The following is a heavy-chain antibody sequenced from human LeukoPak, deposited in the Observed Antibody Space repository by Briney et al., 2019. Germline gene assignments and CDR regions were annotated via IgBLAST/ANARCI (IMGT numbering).Heavy chain of an antibody. J-gene: IGHJ5*02. D-gene: IGHD4-23*01. CDR2: IYYSGST. V-gene: IGHV4-59*01. CDR3: ARSVYGGQTGSWFDP. Sequence: ETLSLTCTVSGGSMSSYYWSWIRQPPGKGLEWIGYIYYSGSTNYNPSLKSRVTISVDTSKNQFSLKLSSVTTADTAVYYCARSVYGGQTGSWFDPWGQGTLVTVSS. CDR1: GGSMSSYY.